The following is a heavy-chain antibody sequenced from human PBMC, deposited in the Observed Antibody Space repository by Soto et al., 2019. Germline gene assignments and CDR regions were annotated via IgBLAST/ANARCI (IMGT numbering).Heavy chain of an antibody. V-gene: IGHV4-34*01. CDR2: INHSGST. CDR3: ARGWDSSSDYDP. CDR1: GGSFSGYY. J-gene: IGHJ5*02. Sequence: SETLSLTCAVYGGSFSGYYWSWIRQPPGKGLEWIGEINHSGSTNYNPSLKSRVTISVDTSKNQFSLKLSSVTAADTAVYYCARGWDSSSDYDPWGQGTLVTVSS. D-gene: IGHD4-17*01.